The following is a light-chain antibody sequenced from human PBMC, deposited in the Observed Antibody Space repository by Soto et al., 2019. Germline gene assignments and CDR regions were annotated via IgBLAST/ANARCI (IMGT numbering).Light chain of an antibody. CDR3: QQANSFPYT. CDR1: QGVSNW. CDR2: AAS. V-gene: IGKV1-12*01. Sequence: DIQMPQSPSSVSASVGDRVTITCRASQGVSNWLAWYQQKPGKAPKLLIYAASTLRSGVPSRFRGSGSGTDFTFTISSLQPEDFATYYCQQANSFPYTFGQGTKVDIK. J-gene: IGKJ2*01.